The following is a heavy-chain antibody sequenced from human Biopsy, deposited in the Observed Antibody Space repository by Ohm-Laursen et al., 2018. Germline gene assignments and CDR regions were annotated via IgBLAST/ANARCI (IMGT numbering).Heavy chain of an antibody. Sequence: TLSLTCTVSGGSISSYYWTWIRQPPGKGLEWIGHISYTGYTSYKSSLKSRVTISLDTSRKHFSLRLTSLAAADTAVYYCARGSNEYGGLYFPHWGQGTLVTVSS. D-gene: IGHD4-23*01. CDR2: ISYTGYT. V-gene: IGHV4-59*01. J-gene: IGHJ1*01. CDR3: ARGSNEYGGLYFPH. CDR1: GGSISSYY.